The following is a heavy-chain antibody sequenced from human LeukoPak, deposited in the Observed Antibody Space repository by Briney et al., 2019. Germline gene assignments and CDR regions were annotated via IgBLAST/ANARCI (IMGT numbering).Heavy chain of an antibody. D-gene: IGHD4-11*01. J-gene: IGHJ4*02. Sequence: SETLSLTCAVSGVSLNNYYWSWLRQPPGKGLEWIGEIQQSTRSNYNPSLKSRVTMSADTSKNHLFLKLTSVTAADTAVYYCARGYSRVLIDYWGQGTLVTVSS. CDR1: GVSLNNYY. V-gene: IGHV4-34*01. CDR2: IQQSTRS. CDR3: ARGYSRVLIDY.